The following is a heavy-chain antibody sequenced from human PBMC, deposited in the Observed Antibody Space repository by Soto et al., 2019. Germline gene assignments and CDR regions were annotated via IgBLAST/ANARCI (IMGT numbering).Heavy chain of an antibody. V-gene: IGHV1-24*01. D-gene: IGHD1-7*01. CDR3: ATSLELPLGVDI. Sequence: ASVKVSCKVSGYSLTELSIHWVRQAPEKGLEWMGSFDPEDGQTINKQKFQDRVTMTGDTSPDTGYMELSNLRSEDTAIYYCATSLELPLGVDIWGQGTTVTVSS. CDR1: GYSLTELS. J-gene: IGHJ6*02. CDR2: FDPEDGQT.